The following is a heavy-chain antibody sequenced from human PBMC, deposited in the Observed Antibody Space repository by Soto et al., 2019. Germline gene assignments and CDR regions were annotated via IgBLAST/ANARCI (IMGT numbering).Heavy chain of an antibody. CDR1: VYSLTSGYY. V-gene: IGHV4-38-2*01. J-gene: IGHJ4*02. CDR2: IYHSGDT. Sequence: PWETLSLTCAVSVYSLTSGYYCGWIRHPPGKGLEWIGSIYHSGDTYYNPSLKSRVTISVDTSKNHFSLKLTSVTAADTAVYYCAIARIVVAATIVHCLGEATRVTLSS. D-gene: IGHD2-15*01. CDR3: AIARIVVAATIVHC.